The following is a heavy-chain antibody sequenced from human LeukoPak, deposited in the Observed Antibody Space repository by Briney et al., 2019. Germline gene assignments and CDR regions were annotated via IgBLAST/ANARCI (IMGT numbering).Heavy chain of an antibody. CDR3: ARADSSGWSAPYYFDY. CDR1: GFTFSNYW. D-gene: IGHD6-19*01. Sequence: HPGGSLRLSCAASGFTFSNYWMNWVRQAPGKGLEWVANIKEDGSDKYYVDSVKGRFSISKDNAKNSLYLQMNSLRVEDTAVYYCARADSSGWSAPYYFDYWGQGTLVTVSS. CDR2: IKEDGSDK. J-gene: IGHJ4*02. V-gene: IGHV3-7*01.